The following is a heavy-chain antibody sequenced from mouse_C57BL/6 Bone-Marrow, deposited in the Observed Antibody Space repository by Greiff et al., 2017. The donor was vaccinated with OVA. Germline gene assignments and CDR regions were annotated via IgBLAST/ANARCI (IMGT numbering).Heavy chain of an antibody. CDR1: GYTFTSYW. CDR3: ARPLWP. CDR2: IDPSDSYT. D-gene: IGHD1-1*02. Sequence: QVQLQQPGAELVRPGTSVKLSCKASGYTFTSYWMHWVKQRPGQGLEWIGVIDPSDSYTNYNQKFKGKATLTVDTSSSTAYMQLSSLTSEDSAVYYCARPLWPWGQGTSVTVSS. V-gene: IGHV1-59*01. J-gene: IGHJ4*01.